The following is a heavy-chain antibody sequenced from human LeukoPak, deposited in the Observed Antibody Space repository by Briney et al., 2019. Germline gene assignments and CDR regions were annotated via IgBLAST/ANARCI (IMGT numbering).Heavy chain of an antibody. CDR3: ARVGDDYYASGGFDF. CDR2: IYSSGST. Sequence: SETLSLTCTVSSGSISNYYWGWIRQRAGKGLEWIGRIYSSGSTNYSPSLKSRVTMSVDTSKNQFSLELSSVTAADTAVYYCARVGDDYYASGGFDFWGQGTLVTVSS. J-gene: IGHJ4*02. V-gene: IGHV4-4*07. CDR1: SGSISNYY. D-gene: IGHD3-10*01.